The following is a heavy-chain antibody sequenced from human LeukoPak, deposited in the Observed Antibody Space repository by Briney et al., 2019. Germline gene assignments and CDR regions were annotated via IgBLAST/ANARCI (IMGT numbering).Heavy chain of an antibody. D-gene: IGHD5-24*01. CDR3: ARKGLATSVPFDY. V-gene: IGHV1-2*06. J-gene: IGHJ4*02. CDR1: GYTFTGYY. CDR2: INPNSGGT. Sequence: ASVKVSCKASGYTFTGYYMHWVRQAPGQGLEWMGRINPNSGGTNYAQKFQGRATMTRDTSISTAYMELSRLRSDDTAVYYCARKGLATSVPFDYWGQGTLVTVSS.